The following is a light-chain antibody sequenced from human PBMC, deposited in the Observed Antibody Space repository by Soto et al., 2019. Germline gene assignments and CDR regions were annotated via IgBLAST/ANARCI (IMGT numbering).Light chain of an antibody. CDR3: QQYKSYPWT. J-gene: IGKJ1*01. CDR2: DAS. Sequence: DIQMTQSPSTLPASVGDRVTIPCRASQSISNWLAWYQQKPGKAPNLLIYDASSLESGVPSRFRGSGSGTEFSLTVSRLQPDDFSSYYCQQYKSYPWTFGQGTKVDI. V-gene: IGKV1-5*01. CDR1: QSISNW.